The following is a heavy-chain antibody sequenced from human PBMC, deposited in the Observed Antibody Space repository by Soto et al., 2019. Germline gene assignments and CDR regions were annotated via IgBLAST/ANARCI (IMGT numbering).Heavy chain of an antibody. J-gene: IGHJ4*02. CDR3: ATGRVYFGSEY. D-gene: IGHD3-10*01. CDR1: GGSITSYY. Sequence: QVQLQESGPGLVKPLETLSLTCTVPGGSITSYYWSWVRQPPGKGLEWIGYIYYNGNINYNPSLKSRRTISWDTSKNQFSLRLSSVTAADTAVYYCATGRVYFGSEYWGQGTLVTVSS. CDR2: IYYNGNI. V-gene: IGHV4-59*01.